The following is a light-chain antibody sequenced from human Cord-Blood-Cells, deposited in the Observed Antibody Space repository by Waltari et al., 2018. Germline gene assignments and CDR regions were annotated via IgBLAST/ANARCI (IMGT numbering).Light chain of an antibody. J-gene: IGLJ2*01. Sequence: SYVLTQPPSVSVAPGKTARITCGGNNIGSKSVHWYQQKPGQAPVLVVYDDSDRPSGVLGLFSGSNSGNPATLTISRVEAVDEADYYWQVWDSSSDHVVFGGGTKLTVL. CDR3: QVWDSSSDHVV. CDR1: NIGSKS. V-gene: IGLV3-21*03. CDR2: DDS.